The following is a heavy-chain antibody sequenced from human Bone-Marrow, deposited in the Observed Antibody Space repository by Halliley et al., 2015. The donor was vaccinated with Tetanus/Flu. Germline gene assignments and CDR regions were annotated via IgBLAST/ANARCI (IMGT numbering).Heavy chain of an antibody. Sequence: IPDRVITNYNPSLKSRVTISEDTTKKQFSLRLTSVTAADTAVYYCGASFRGHYSRTTCYGGFDYWGQGTLVTVSS. CDR3: GASFRGHYSRTTCYGGFDY. D-gene: IGHD2-2*01. CDR2: IPDRVIT. V-gene: IGHV4-59*01. J-gene: IGHJ4*02.